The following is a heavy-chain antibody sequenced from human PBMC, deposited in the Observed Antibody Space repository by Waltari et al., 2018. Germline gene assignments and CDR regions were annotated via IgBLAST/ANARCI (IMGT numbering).Heavy chain of an antibody. CDR3: ARHVYTTLDY. CDR1: GYSISSGYD. Sequence: QVQLQESGPGLGKPSETLSLTCAVSGYSISSGYDWGWIRQPPGKGLEWIGNIYHSGSTYYNPSLKSRVTISVDTSKNQFSLKLSSVTAADTAVCYCARHVYTTLDYWGQGTLVTVSS. D-gene: IGHD3-16*01. CDR2: IYHSGST. J-gene: IGHJ4*02. V-gene: IGHV4-38-2*01.